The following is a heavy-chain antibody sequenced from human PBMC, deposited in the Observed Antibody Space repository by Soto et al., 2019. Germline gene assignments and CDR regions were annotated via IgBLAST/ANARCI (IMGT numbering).Heavy chain of an antibody. D-gene: IGHD1-26*01. V-gene: IGHV3-23*01. CDR3: AKGAGGDLYYYYYGMDV. CDR2: ISGSGGST. Sequence: PGGSLRLSCAASGFTFSSYAMSWVRQAPGKGLEWVSAISGSGGSTYYADSVKGRFTISRDNSKNTLYLQMNSLGAEDTAVYYCAKGAGGDLYYYYYGMDVWGQGTTVTVSS. CDR1: GFTFSSYA. J-gene: IGHJ6*02.